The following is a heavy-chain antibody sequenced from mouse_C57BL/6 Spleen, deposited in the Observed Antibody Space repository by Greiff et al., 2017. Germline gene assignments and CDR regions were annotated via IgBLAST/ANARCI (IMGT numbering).Heavy chain of an antibody. CDR3: ARSAEAMDD. V-gene: IGHV1-7*01. CDR1: GYTFTSYW. J-gene: IGHJ4*01. Sequence: QVQLQQSGAELAQPGASVKLSCKASGYTFTSYWMHWVKQRPGQGLEWIGYINPSCGYTTYNQKFKDKATLTADKTSSTAYMQLSSLTYEDSAVYYCARSAEAMDDWGQGTTVTVSS. CDR2: INPSCGYT.